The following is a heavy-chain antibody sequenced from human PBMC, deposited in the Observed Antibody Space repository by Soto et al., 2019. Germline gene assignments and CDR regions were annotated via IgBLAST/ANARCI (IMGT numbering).Heavy chain of an antibody. CDR1: GGTFSSYA. J-gene: IGHJ6*02. CDR2: IIRIFGTP. Sequence: QVQLVQSGAEVKKPGSSVKVSCKASGGTFSSYAINWVRQAPGQGLEWMGGIIRIFGTPDYAQRFQGRVTITADESTSTAYMELSSLRSDDTAVDYCARQGSNEYYYYGMDVWGQGTTVTVSS. V-gene: IGHV1-69*12. CDR3: ARQGSNEYYYYGMDV. D-gene: IGHD3-10*01.